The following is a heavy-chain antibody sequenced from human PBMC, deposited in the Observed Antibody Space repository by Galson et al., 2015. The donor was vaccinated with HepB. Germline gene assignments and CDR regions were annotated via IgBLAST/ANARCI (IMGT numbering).Heavy chain of an antibody. CDR3: ASRTRLLGYAFDI. CDR2: LATIGGNT. V-gene: IGHV3-23*01. CDR1: GFTFTNDA. D-gene: IGHD2-8*02. J-gene: IGHJ3*02. Sequence: SLRLSCAISGFTFTNDAMSWVRQAPGKGLEWVASLATIGGNTYYADSMKGRFTIARDSFTNTIYLQMDSLRAEDTALYYCASRTRLLGYAFDIWGQATTVTVSS.